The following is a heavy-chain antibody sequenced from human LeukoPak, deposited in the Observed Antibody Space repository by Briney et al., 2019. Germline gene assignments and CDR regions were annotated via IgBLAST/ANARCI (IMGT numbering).Heavy chain of an antibody. CDR2: INMDGTTI. D-gene: IGHD3-16*02. Sequence: PGGSLRLSCAASGFTFSTYWMHWVRQSPGKGLVWVSRINMDGTTISYAGSVEGRFTISRDNAKNTLYLQMNSLRAEDTAVYYCARGRLRLGELSSYFDYWGQGTLVTVSS. CDR1: GFTFSTYW. V-gene: IGHV3-74*01. CDR3: ARGRLRLGELSSYFDY. J-gene: IGHJ4*02.